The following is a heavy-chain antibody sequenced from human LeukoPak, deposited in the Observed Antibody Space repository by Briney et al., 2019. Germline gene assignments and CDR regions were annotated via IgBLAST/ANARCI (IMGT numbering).Heavy chain of an antibody. J-gene: IGHJ4*02. V-gene: IGHV1-69*05. CDR1: GATFSSYA. CDR2: IIPIFGTA. Sequence: SVKVSCKASGATFSSYAISWVRQAPGQGLEWMGGIIPIFGTANYAQKFQGRVTITTDESTSTAYMELSSLRSEDTAVYYCARAPRYYYDSSGYYSSGHFDYWGQGTLVTVSS. CDR3: ARAPRYYYDSSGYYSSGHFDY. D-gene: IGHD3-22*01.